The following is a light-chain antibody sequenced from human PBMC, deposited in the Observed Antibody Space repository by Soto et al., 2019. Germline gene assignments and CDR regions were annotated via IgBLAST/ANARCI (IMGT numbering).Light chain of an antibody. CDR2: GAS. CDR1: QDIRTS. V-gene: IGKV1-33*01. J-gene: IGKJ3*01. Sequence: DLQMTQSPSSLSASVGARVSITCQASQDIRTSLSWFQHKPGRAPKLLIYGASYLETGVPSRFRGSGSGTDFTFTITSLQPEDIATYYCQHYNNRPPFTFGPGTIVDIK. CDR3: QHYNNRPPFT.